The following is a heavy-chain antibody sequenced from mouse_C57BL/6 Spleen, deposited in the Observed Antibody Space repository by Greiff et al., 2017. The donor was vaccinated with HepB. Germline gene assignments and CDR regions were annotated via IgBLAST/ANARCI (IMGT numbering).Heavy chain of an antibody. D-gene: IGHD1-1*01. CDR3: ARPITTVVSMDY. CDR1: GFTFSDYG. CDR2: ISSGSSTI. V-gene: IGHV5-17*01. Sequence: DVQLVESGGGLVKPGGSLKLSCAASGFTFSDYGMHWVRQAPEKGLEWVAYISSGSSTIYYADTVKGRFTISRDNAKNTLFLQMTSLRSEDTAMYYCARPITTVVSMDYWGQGTSVTVAS. J-gene: IGHJ4*01.